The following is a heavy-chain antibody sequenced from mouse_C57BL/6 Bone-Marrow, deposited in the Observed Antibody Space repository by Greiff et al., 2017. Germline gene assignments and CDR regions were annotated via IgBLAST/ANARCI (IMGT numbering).Heavy chain of an antibody. J-gene: IGHJ3*01. V-gene: IGHV1-61*01. CDR2: IYPSDSET. D-gene: IGHD2-1*01. Sequence: QVQLQQPGAELVRPGSSVKLSCKASGYTFTSYWMDWVKQRPGQGLEWIGNIYPSDSETHYNQKFKDKATLTVDKSSSTAYMPLSSLTSEDSAVYYCARRVYYGNYRAWFAYWGQGTLVTVS. CDR3: ARRVYYGNYRAWFAY. CDR1: GYTFTSYW.